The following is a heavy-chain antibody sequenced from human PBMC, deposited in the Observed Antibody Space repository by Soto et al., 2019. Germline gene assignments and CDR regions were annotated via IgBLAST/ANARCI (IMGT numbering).Heavy chain of an antibody. CDR3: AGPSVTYYYYGMDV. CDR2: ISYDGSNK. V-gene: IGHV3-30*03. Sequence: QVQLVESGGGVVQPGRSLRLSCAASGFTFSSYGMHWVRQAPGKGLEWVAVISYDGSNKYYADSVKGRFTISRDNTKNTLYLQMNSLRAEDTAVYYCAGPSVTYYYYGMDVWGQGTTVTVSS. CDR1: GFTFSSYG. J-gene: IGHJ6*02.